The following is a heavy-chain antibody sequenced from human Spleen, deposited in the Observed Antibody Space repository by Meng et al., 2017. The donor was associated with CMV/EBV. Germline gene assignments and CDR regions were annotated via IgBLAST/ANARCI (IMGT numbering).Heavy chain of an antibody. D-gene: IGHD3-3*01. Sequence: FTFSDYYMIWIRQAPGKGLEWVSYISSSGSFIKYADSVKGRFTISRDNAENSLYLQMNSLTAEDTAVYYCAKAAGLGVVILSLYFFDYWGQGTLVTVSS. CDR2: ISSSGSFI. J-gene: IGHJ4*02. CDR3: AKAAGLGVVILSLYFFDY. V-gene: IGHV3-11*04. CDR1: FTFSDYY.